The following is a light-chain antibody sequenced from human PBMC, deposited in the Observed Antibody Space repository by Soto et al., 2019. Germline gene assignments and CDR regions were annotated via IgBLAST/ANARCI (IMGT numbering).Light chain of an antibody. CDR2: GAS. J-gene: IGKJ1*01. CDR1: QSVSGSY. CDR3: QQYGSSRRT. V-gene: IGKV3-20*01. Sequence: EIVLTQSPGTLSLSPGERATLSCRASQSVSGSYLAWYQQRPGQAPRLLIYGASSRATGIPGRFSGSGSGTDFTLTITRLEPEDFAVYYCQQYGSSRRTFGRGTKVEIK.